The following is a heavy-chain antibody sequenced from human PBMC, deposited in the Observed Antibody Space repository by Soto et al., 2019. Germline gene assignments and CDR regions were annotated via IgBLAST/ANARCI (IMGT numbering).Heavy chain of an antibody. Sequence: GGSLRLSCAASGFTFSDHYVDWVRQAPGKGLEWVARSRNRQTGYTIAYAASVEGRFTISRAESASSVILQMNGLKTEDTAVYYYGSPRRTDRDWDYFWGQGIRVTGSS. CDR2: SRNRQTGYTI. CDR3: GSPRRTDRDWDYF. D-gene: IGHD1-7*01. CDR1: GFTFSDHY. J-gene: IGHJ4*02. V-gene: IGHV3-72*01.